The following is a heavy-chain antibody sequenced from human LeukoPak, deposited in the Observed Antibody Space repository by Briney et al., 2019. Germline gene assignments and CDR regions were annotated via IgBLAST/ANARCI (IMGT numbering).Heavy chain of an antibody. D-gene: IGHD1-20*01. CDR2: ISGSGDST. CDR3: AKSINRYLNPPDSNYFDY. Sequence: GGSLRLSCAASAFTFSTYGTSWVRQAPGNGLEWVSAISGSGDSTYYADSVKGRFTISRDNSKNTLYLQMNSLRAEDTAVYYCAKSINRYLNPPDSNYFDYWGQGILVTVSS. CDR1: AFTFSTYG. V-gene: IGHV3-23*01. J-gene: IGHJ4*02.